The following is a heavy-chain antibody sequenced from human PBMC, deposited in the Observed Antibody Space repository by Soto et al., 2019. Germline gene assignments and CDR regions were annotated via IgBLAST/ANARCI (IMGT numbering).Heavy chain of an antibody. Sequence: QVQLQESGPGLVKPSETLSLTCSVSGGSITNYYWSWIRQPPGKGLEWVGYIYYSGSTNYNPSLKXXVXMXXDTSKNQFYLKVSSVTAADTAVYYCAKTSIAAADYWGQGTLVTVSS. CDR2: IYYSGST. V-gene: IGHV4-59*08. CDR3: AKTSIAAADY. CDR1: GGSITNYY. D-gene: IGHD6-13*01. J-gene: IGHJ4*02.